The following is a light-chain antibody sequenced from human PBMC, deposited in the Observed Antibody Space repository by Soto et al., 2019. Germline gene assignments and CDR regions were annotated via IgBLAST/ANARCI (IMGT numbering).Light chain of an antibody. CDR1: GSNIGRNS. CDR2: DND. Sequence: QSVLTQPPSLSAAPGQKVTISCSGSGSNIGRNSVSWYQHLPGTAPKLLIYDNDKRPSGIPDRFSGSKSGTSATLGITGLQTGDEADYYCGAWDNSLTVVVFGGGTQLTVL. J-gene: IGLJ2*01. V-gene: IGLV1-51*01. CDR3: GAWDNSLTVVV.